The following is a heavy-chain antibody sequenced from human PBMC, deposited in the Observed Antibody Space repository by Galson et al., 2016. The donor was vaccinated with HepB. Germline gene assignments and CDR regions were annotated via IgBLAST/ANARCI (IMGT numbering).Heavy chain of an antibody. Sequence: LRLSCAASGFTFRTYNMNWVRQAPGKGLEWVSSISSRTSDIYYADSVKGRFTISRDNAKNSLYLQMNSLRAEDTAVYYCARGGKSDVYITAPNDLFFDLWGRDALVTV. CDR3: ARGGKSDVYITAPNDLFFDL. J-gene: IGHJ2*01. CDR2: ISSRTSDI. D-gene: IGHD6-13*01. CDR1: GFTFRTYN. V-gene: IGHV3-21*01.